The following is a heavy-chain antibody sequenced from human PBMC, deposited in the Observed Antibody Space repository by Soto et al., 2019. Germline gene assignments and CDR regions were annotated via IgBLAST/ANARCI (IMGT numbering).Heavy chain of an antibody. J-gene: IGHJ4*02. CDR3: ARDWVTMVRGVMPGIDY. CDR2: ISAYNGNT. V-gene: IGHV1-18*01. Sequence: QVQLVQSGAEVKKPGASVKVSCKASGYTFTSYGITWVRQSPGQGLEGMGWISAYNGNTNYAQKLQGRVTITTDTSRSTAYMELRSLRSDDTAVYYCARDWVTMVRGVMPGIDYWGQGSLVTVSS. CDR1: GYTFTSYG. D-gene: IGHD3-10*01.